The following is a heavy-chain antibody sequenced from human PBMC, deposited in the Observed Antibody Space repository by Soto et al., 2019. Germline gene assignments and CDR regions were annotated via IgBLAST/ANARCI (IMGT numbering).Heavy chain of an antibody. D-gene: IGHD2-21*02. J-gene: IGHJ5*02. Sequence: PSETLSLPGSVSGCTVASSHWSSWVRQSPGRGLEWIGNVYHTGDTNFNPSLQSRVTFSVDKSNNQFSLRLTSVTAADTAVYFCAREIVTAGGNNYFDPWGPGTLGTVSS. CDR3: AREIVTAGGNNYFDP. CDR2: VYHTGDT. CDR1: GCTVASSHW. V-gene: IGHV4-4*02.